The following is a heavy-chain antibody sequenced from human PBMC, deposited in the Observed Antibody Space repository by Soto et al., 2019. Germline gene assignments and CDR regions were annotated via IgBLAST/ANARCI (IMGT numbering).Heavy chain of an antibody. Sequence: GGSLRLSCAASGFTFSSYWMHWVRQAPGKGLVWVSRINSDGSSTSYADSVKGRFTISRDNAKNTLYLQMNSLRAEDTAVYYCARSDAQLLFGRPSGIDYWGQGTLVTVSS. V-gene: IGHV3-74*01. CDR2: INSDGSST. D-gene: IGHD2-2*01. J-gene: IGHJ4*02. CDR1: GFTFSSYW. CDR3: ARSDAQLLFGRPSGIDY.